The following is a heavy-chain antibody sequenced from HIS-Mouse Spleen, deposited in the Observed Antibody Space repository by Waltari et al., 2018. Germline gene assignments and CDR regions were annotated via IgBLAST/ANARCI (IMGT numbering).Heavy chain of an antibody. V-gene: IGHV4-39*07. CDR2: IYYSGST. Sequence: QLQLQESGPGLVKPSETLSLTCPGPGGSISSSRCYWGCIRQPPGKGLEWIGSIYYSGSTYYNPSLKSRVTISVDTSKNQFSLKLSSVTAADTAVYYCAREIPYSSSWYDWYFDLWGRGTLVTVSS. CDR3: AREIPYSSSWYDWYFDL. J-gene: IGHJ2*01. D-gene: IGHD6-13*01. CDR1: GGSISSSRCY.